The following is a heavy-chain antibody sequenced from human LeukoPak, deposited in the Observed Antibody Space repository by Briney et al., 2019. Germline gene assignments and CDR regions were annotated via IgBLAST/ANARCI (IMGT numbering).Heavy chain of an antibody. Sequence: PGGGLRLSCAASGFTFDDYAMHWVRQAPGKGLEGVSGISWNSGSIGYADSVKGRFTISRDNAKNSLYLQMNSLRAEDTALYYFAKGVAEYSSGWYGYFDYWGQGTLVTVSS. CDR3: AKGVAEYSSGWYGYFDY. V-gene: IGHV3-9*01. J-gene: IGHJ4*02. D-gene: IGHD6-19*01. CDR1: GFTFDDYA. CDR2: ISWNSGSI.